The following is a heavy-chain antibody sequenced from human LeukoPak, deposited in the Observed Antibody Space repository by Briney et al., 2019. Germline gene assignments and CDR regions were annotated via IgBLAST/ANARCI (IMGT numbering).Heavy chain of an antibody. CDR3: ARDTWVAVAGLFDY. CDR2: ISSSSTI. CDR1: GFTFSSYA. Sequence: PGGSLRLSCAGSGFTFSSYATSWVRQAPGKGLEWVSYISSSSTIYYADSVKGRFTITRDNAKNSLYLQMNTLRAEDTAVYYCARDTWVAVAGLFDYWGQGTLVTVSS. D-gene: IGHD6-19*01. V-gene: IGHV3-48*01. J-gene: IGHJ4*02.